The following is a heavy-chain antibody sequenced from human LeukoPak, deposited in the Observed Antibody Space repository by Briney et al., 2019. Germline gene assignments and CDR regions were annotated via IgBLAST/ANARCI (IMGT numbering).Heavy chain of an antibody. J-gene: IGHJ4*02. CDR3: ATAVLYTYCSGGSCYSALSFDY. D-gene: IGHD2-15*01. CDR2: IYYSGST. V-gene: IGHV4-31*03. Sequence: SQTLSLTCTVSGGSISSGGYYWSWIRQHPGKGLEWIGYIYYSGSTYYNPSLKSRVTISVDTSKNQFSLKLSSVTAADTAVYYCATAVLYTYCSGGSCYSALSFDYRGQGNLVTVSS. CDR1: GGSISSGGYY.